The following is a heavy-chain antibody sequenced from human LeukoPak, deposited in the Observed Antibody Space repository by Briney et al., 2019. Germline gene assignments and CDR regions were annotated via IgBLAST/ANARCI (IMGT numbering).Heavy chain of an antibody. CDR3: TTDLPPPDDYVWGSYRPFDY. J-gene: IGHJ4*02. D-gene: IGHD3-16*02. CDR2: IKSKTDGGTT. Sequence: GGSLRLSCAASGFTFSNAWMSWVRQAPGKGLEWVGRIKSKTDGGTTDYAAPVKGRFTISRDDSKNTLYLQMNSLKTEDTAVYYCTTDLPPPDDYVWGSYRPFDYWGQGTLVTVSS. V-gene: IGHV3-15*01. CDR1: GFTFSNAW.